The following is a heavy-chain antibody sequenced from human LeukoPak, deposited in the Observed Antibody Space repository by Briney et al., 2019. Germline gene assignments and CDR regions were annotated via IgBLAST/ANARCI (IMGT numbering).Heavy chain of an antibody. Sequence: ASVEVSCKASGYTFTRYGITWVRQAPGQGLEWRGWISAHNGNTNFAQKLQGRVIMTTDTSTSTAYMELRSLRSDDTAVYYCARGLDSSGYYRSDAFDIWGQGTMVTVSS. CDR1: GYTFTRYG. CDR2: ISAHNGNT. D-gene: IGHD3-22*01. V-gene: IGHV1-18*01. J-gene: IGHJ3*02. CDR3: ARGLDSSGYYRSDAFDI.